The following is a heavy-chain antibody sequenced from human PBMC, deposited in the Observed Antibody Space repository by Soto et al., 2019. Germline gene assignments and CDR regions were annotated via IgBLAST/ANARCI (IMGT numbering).Heavy chain of an antibody. V-gene: IGHV4-30-4*01. CDR1: GGSISSVDYY. CDR2: IYYSGST. Sequence: TLSLTCTVSGGSISSVDYYWSWIRQPPGKGLEWIGYIYYSGSTYYNPSLKSRVTISVDTSKNQFSLKLSSVTAADTAVYYCAREPIISYCGGDCFSYWGQGTLVTVSS. CDR3: AREPIISYCGGDCFSY. J-gene: IGHJ4*02. D-gene: IGHD2-21*01.